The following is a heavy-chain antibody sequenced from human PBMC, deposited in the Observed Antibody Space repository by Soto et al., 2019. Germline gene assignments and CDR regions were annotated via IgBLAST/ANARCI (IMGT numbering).Heavy chain of an antibody. CDR3: AKDPTGPSGFAY. CDR1: GGSISSGGYY. J-gene: IGHJ4*02. Sequence: SETLSLTCTVPGGSISSGGYYWTWIRQHPGKGLEWIGYIYYTGITYYNPSLKSRVTISVGTSKNQFSLQLTSVTAADTAVYYCAKDPTGPSGFAYGVRGTLVTVSS. CDR2: IYYTGIT. V-gene: IGHV4-31*03. D-gene: IGHD3-10*01.